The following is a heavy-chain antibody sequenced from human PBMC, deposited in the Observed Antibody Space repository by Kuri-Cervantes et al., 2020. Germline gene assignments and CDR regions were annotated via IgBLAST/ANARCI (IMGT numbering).Heavy chain of an antibody. CDR1: GYTFTSYD. CDR3: ARGPLGYSYADY. Sequence: ASVKVSCKASGYTFTSYDISWVRQATGQGLEWLGWMSPNSGNTGYAQKFQGRVTMTRNTSISTAYMELSSLRSEDTAVYYCARGPLGYSYADYWGQGTLVTVSS. D-gene: IGHD5-18*01. V-gene: IGHV1-8*01. CDR2: MSPNSGNT. J-gene: IGHJ4*02.